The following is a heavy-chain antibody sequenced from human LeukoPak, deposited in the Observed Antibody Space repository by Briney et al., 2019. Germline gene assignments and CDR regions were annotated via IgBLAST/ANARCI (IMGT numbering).Heavy chain of an antibody. CDR3: ARSRAFNSGAFDP. CDR2: IYNGVNT. V-gene: IGHV4-61*01. J-gene: IGHJ5*02. Sequence: SETLSLTCTVSGAFVSSASCWTWIRQPPGKGVEWIAHIYNGVNTNYNPSLKSRVTISVDTSKNQFSLRLNSVTAADTAVYYCARSRAFNSGAFDPWGQGSLVTVSS. CDR1: GAFVSSASC. D-gene: IGHD1-26*01.